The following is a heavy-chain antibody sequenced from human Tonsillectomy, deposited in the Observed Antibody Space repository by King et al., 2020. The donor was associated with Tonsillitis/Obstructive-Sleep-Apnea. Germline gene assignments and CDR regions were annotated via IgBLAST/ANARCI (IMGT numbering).Heavy chain of an antibody. J-gene: IGHJ4*02. D-gene: IGHD3-22*01. CDR3: TTDYYVSSGYLVDY. V-gene: IGHV3-15*07. Sequence: VQLVESGGGLVKPGGSLRLSCAASGFTFSNAWMNWVRQAPGKGLEWVGRIKSKTDGGTTDYAAPVKGRFTISRDDSKNTLYLQMNSLKTEDTAVYYCTTDYYVSSGYLVDYWGQGTLVTVSS. CDR1: GFTFSNAW. CDR2: IKSKTDGGTT.